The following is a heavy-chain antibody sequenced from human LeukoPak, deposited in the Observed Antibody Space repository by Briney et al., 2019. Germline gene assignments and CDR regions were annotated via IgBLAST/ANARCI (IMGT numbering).Heavy chain of an antibody. D-gene: IGHD2-2*01. CDR2: INHSGST. CDR3: ARGRGCSSTSCYVGSNWFDP. V-gene: IGHV4-34*01. J-gene: IGHJ5*02. Sequence: SETLPLTCAVYGGSFSGYYWSWIRQPPGKGLEWIGEINHSGSTNYNPSLKSRVTISVDTSKNQFSLKLSSVTAADTAVYYCARGRGCSSTSCYVGSNWFDPWGQETLVTVSS. CDR1: GGSFSGYY.